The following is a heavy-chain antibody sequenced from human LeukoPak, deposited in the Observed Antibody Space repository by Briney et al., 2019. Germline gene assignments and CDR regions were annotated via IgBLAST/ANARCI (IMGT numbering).Heavy chain of an antibody. Sequence: GGSLRLSCAASGFTFSSYAMHWVRQAPGKGLEWVAVISYDGSNKYYADSVKGRFTISRDNSKNTLYLQMNSLRAEDTAVYYCAKDMVWSAPGYYYDSSGSIDYWGQGTLVTVSS. CDR2: ISYDGSNK. CDR3: AKDMVWSAPGYYYDSSGSIDY. D-gene: IGHD3-22*01. CDR1: GFTFSSYA. J-gene: IGHJ4*02. V-gene: IGHV3-30-3*01.